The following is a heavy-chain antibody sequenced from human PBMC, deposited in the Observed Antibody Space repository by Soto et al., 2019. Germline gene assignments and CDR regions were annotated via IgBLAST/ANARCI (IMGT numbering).Heavy chain of an antibody. J-gene: IGHJ6*02. D-gene: IGHD3-10*01. V-gene: IGHV4-4*07. Sequence: PSETLSLTCTVSGASISSYYWSWIRQPAGKGLEWIGRIYTSGSTNYNPSLKSRVTMSVDTSKNQFSLKLSSVTAADTAVYYCARDHFLSHPMVRGVTFYYYYGMDVWGQGTTVTVSS. CDR3: ARDHFLSHPMVRGVTFYYYYGMDV. CDR2: IYTSGST. CDR1: GASISSYY.